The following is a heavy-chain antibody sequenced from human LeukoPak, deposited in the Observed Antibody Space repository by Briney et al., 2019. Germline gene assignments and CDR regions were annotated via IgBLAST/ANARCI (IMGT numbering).Heavy chain of an antibody. CDR1: GFTFSDYY. J-gene: IGHJ4*02. CDR2: ISSSGSTI. D-gene: IGHD3-22*01. CDR3: ARDRTYDSSGYSPGY. Sequence: GGSLRLSCAASGFTFSDYYMSWIRQAPGKGLEWVSYISSSGSTIYCADSVKGRFTISRDNAKNSLYLQMNSLRAEDTAVYYCARDRTYDSSGYSPGYWGQGTLVTVSS. V-gene: IGHV3-11*01.